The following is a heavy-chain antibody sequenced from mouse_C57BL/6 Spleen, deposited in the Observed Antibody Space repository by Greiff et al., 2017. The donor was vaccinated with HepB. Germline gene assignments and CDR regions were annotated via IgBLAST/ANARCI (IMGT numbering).Heavy chain of an antibody. CDR3: ARGGLGSPAY. Sequence: QVQLQQPGAELVRPGSSVKLSCKASGYTFTSYWMDWVKQRPGQGLEWIGNIYPSDSETHYNQKFKDKATLTVDKSSSTAYMQLSSLTSEDSAVYYCARGGLGSPAYWGQGTLVTVSA. J-gene: IGHJ3*01. CDR1: GYTFTSYW. CDR2: IYPSDSET. V-gene: IGHV1-61*01. D-gene: IGHD4-1*01.